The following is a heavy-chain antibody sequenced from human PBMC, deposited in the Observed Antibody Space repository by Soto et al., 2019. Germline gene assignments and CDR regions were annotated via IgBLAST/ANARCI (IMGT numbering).Heavy chain of an antibody. V-gene: IGHV4-30-2*01. CDR1: GCSISSGGYS. Sequence: QLQLQESGSGLVKPSQTLSLTCAVSGCSISSGGYSWSWIRQPPGKGLEWIGDVYHSVSTYYNPSLKRRVTISVDRSKNQVSLKLSSVTAADTAVYYCARGPPLLYWGQGTLVTVSS. J-gene: IGHJ4*02. D-gene: IGHD2-15*01. CDR3: ARGPPLLY. CDR2: VYHSVST.